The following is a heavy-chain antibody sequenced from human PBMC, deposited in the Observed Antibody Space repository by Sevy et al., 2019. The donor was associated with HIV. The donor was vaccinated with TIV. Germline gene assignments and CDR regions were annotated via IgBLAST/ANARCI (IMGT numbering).Heavy chain of an antibody. J-gene: IGHJ5*02. V-gene: IGHV1-18*01. Sequence: ASVKVSCKASGYTFTSFGISWVRQAPGQGLEWVGWISVYNGKTNYAQKLQGRVTMTTDTSTSTAYMELKSLRSEDTAVYYCARRGAFDFDTSGFLSPWGQGTLVTVSS. CDR2: ISVYNGKT. CDR3: ARRGAFDFDTSGFLSP. CDR1: GYTFTSFG. D-gene: IGHD3-22*01.